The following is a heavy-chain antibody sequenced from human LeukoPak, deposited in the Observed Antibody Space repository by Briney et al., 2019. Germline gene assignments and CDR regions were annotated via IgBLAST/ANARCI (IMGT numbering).Heavy chain of an antibody. J-gene: IGHJ4*02. D-gene: IGHD2-21*01. Sequence: PGGSLRLSCAASGFTFSSYCMHWVRQAPGKGLEWVAVIAYDASSKYYVDSVKGRFTISRDNSKNTLYLQMNSLRAEDTAVYYCAKDHGYWLRESYVDSWGRGTLVTVSS. CDR2: IAYDASSK. V-gene: IGHV3-30*18. CDR3: AKDHGYWLRESYVDS. CDR1: GFTFSSYC.